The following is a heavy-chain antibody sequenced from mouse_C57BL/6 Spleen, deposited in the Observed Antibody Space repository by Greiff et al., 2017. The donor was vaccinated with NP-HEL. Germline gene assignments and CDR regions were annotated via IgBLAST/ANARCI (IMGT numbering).Heavy chain of an antibody. Sequence: EVQLQESGTVLARPGASVKMSCKTSGYTFTSYWMHWVKQRPGQGLEWIGAIYPGNSDTSYNQKFKGKAKLTAVTSASTAYMELSSLTNEDSAVYYCTNGDGNWGDFDYWGQGTTLTVSS. J-gene: IGHJ2*01. CDR1: GYTFTSYW. CDR2: IYPGNSDT. CDR3: TNGDGNWGDFDY. V-gene: IGHV1-5*01. D-gene: IGHD4-1*01.